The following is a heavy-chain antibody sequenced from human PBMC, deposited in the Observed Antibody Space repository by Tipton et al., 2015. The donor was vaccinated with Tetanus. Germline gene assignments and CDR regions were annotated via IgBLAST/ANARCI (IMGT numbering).Heavy chain of an antibody. V-gene: IGHV4-59*05. D-gene: IGHD3-3*01. CDR1: GGSFGTFY. Sequence: GLVKPSETLSLTCAVSGGSFGTFYWGWIRQPPGKRLEWIGSVYNSGGTYYNPSLKSRVTISVDTSKNQFSLKLSSVTAADTAVYYCARIYDFWSGYYSDHWGQGTLVTVSS. J-gene: IGHJ4*02. CDR2: VYNSGGT. CDR3: ARIYDFWSGYYSDH.